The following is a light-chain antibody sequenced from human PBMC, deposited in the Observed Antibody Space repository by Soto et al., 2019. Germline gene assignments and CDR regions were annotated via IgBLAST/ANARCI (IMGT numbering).Light chain of an antibody. CDR2: DVS. CDR1: NSDVGGYNY. V-gene: IGLV2-14*01. J-gene: IGLJ1*01. CDR3: SSYTTSNTRQIV. Sequence: QSALTQPASVSGSPGQSITISCTGTNSDVGGYNYVSWYQQHPGKAPKFMIYDVSSQPSGVSDRFSGSKSGNTASLTISGLQAEDEADYYCSSYTTSNTRQIVFGTGTKLTVL.